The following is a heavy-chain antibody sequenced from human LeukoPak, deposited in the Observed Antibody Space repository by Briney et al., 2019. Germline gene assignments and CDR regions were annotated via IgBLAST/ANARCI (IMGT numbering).Heavy chain of an antibody. CDR2: ISSSSSYI. D-gene: IGHD2-15*01. CDR1: GFTFSNYS. Sequence: GGSLRLSCAASGFTFSNYSMNWVRQAPGKGLEWVSSISSSSSYIYYADSVKGQFTISRDNGKSSLYLQMNSLRDEDTAVYYCAREGYCSGGTCGFFDPWGQGTLVTVSS. CDR3: AREGYCSGGTCGFFDP. V-gene: IGHV3-21*01. J-gene: IGHJ5*02.